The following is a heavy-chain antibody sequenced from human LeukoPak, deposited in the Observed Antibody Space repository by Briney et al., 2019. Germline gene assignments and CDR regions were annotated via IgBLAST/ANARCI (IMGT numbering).Heavy chain of an antibody. D-gene: IGHD1-26*01. Sequence: SEALSLTCTVAGGSISSYYWSWIRQPPGKGLEWIGYINYSGSAFYNPSLRSRVTMSVDTSKRQFSLNLNSVTAADTAVYYCARRGTYYVFDYWGQGTLVTVSS. V-gene: IGHV4-59*01. J-gene: IGHJ4*02. CDR3: ARRGTYYVFDY. CDR2: INYSGSA. CDR1: GGSISSYY.